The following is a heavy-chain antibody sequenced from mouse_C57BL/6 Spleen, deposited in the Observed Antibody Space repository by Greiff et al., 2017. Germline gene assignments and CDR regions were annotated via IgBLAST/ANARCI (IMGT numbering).Heavy chain of an antibody. Sequence: QVQLKQPGTELVKPGASVKLSCKASGYTFTSYWMHWVKQRPGQGLEWIGNINPSNGGTNYNEKFKSKATLTVDKSSSTASMQLSSLTYEDSAGYYCARGTDCSGYLAWFAYWGQGTLVTVSA. CDR1: GYTFTSYW. CDR3: ARGTDCSGYLAWFAY. D-gene: IGHD3-2*02. V-gene: IGHV1-53*01. J-gene: IGHJ3*01. CDR2: INPSNGGT.